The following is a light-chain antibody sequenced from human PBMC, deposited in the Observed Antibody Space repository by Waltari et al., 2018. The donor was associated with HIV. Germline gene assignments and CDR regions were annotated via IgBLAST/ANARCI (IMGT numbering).Light chain of an antibody. Sequence: QSVLTQPPSASETPGQRVTISCSGSISNIGTNFVYWYQQLPGTAPKVLISRNSQLPSGVPDRFSGSKSGTSASLAISGLRSEDEADDYCEAWDYRLGGPVFGGGTRLTVL. V-gene: IGLV1-47*01. CDR2: RNS. CDR3: EAWDYRLGGPV. J-gene: IGLJ2*01. CDR1: ISNIGTNF.